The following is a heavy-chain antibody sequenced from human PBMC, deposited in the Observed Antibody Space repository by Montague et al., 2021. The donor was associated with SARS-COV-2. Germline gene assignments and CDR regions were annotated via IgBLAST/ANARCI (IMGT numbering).Heavy chain of an antibody. V-gene: IGHV6-1*01. J-gene: IGHJ3*02. Sequence: CAISGDSVSGHSRASEGHRPSLQSGTECLGRPYHGTSWNTDYAVSVKSRITISPDTSKNQFSLHLNSVTPEDTAVYYCARGWDYAFDIWSQGTMVTVSS. CDR2: PYHGTSWNT. CDR3: ARGWDYAFDI. CDR1: GDSVSGHSRA. D-gene: IGHD1-26*01.